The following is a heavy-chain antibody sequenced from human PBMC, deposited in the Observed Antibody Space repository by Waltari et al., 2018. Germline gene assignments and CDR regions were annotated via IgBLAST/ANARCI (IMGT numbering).Heavy chain of an antibody. J-gene: IGHJ4*02. D-gene: IGHD6-6*01. CDR1: GGTFSSYA. CDR2: ITYDGSKK. CDR3: ARASGPGAAPPTDY. Sequence: QVQLVQSGAEVKKPGSSVKVSCKASGGTFSSYAISWVRQAPGKGLEWVAVITYDGSKKYYAESVKGRFTISRDNSKNTRDLKMNSLRAEDTAVYYCARASGPGAAPPTDYWGQGTLVTVSS. V-gene: IGHV3-30-3*01.